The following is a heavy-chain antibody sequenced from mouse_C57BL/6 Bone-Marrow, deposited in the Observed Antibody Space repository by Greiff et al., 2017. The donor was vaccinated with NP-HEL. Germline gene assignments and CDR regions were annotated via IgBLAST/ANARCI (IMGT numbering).Heavy chain of an antibody. CDR2: INPSDGGT. J-gene: IGHJ3*01. D-gene: IGHD1-1*01. Sequence: VQLQQPGTELVKPGASVKLSCKASGYTFTSYWMHWVKQRPGQGLEWIGNINPSDGGTNYNEKFKSKATLTVDKSSSTAYMQLSSLTSEDSAVYYGARGNYYGSRAWFADWGQGTLVTVSA. CDR3: ARGNYYGSRAWFAD. CDR1: GYTFTSYW. V-gene: IGHV1-53*01.